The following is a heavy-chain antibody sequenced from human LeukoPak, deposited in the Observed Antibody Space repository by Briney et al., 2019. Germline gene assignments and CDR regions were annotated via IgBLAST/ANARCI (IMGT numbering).Heavy chain of an antibody. Sequence: SVKVSCKASGDTFSGYTISWVRQAPGQGLEWMGRIIPIFGTANYAQKFQGRVTITADTSTSTAYMEVSSLRSEDTAMYYCARSGDLLLENWFDPWGQGTLVTVSS. D-gene: IGHD1-1*01. CDR2: IIPIFGTA. CDR3: ARSGDLLLENWFDP. V-gene: IGHV1-69*08. CDR1: GDTFSGYT. J-gene: IGHJ5*02.